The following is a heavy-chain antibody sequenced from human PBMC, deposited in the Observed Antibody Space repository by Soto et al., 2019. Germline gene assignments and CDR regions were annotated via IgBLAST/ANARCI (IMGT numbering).Heavy chain of an antibody. CDR2: ISSTGRAI. CDR1: RFIFSDYY. D-gene: IGHD4-17*01. Sequence: GGSLRLSCAASRFIFSDYYMSWIRQAPGKGLEWVAYISSTGRAIYYADSVRGRFTISRDDAKNSLYLQMNSLRAEDTAVYYCASSYGGNAHFAFDFWGQGTMVTVSS. J-gene: IGHJ3*01. CDR3: ASSYGGNAHFAFDF. V-gene: IGHV3-11*01.